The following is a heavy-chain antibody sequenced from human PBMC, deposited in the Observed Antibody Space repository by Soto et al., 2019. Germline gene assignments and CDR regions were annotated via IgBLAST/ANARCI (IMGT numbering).Heavy chain of an antibody. CDR3: ARVSYYGSGSYYFYYYGMDV. CDR2: IYYSGST. CDR1: GGSISSYY. J-gene: IGHJ6*02. D-gene: IGHD3-10*01. V-gene: IGHV4-59*12. Sequence: SETLSLTCTVSGGSISSYYWSWIRQPPGKGLEWIGYIYYSGSTNYNPSLKSRVTISVDTSKNQFSLKLSSVTAADTAVYYCARVSYYGSGSYYFYYYGMDVWGQGTTVTVSS.